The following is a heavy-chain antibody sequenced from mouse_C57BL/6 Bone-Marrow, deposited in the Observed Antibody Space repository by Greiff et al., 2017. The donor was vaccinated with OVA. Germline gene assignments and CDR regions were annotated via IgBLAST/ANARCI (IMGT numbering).Heavy chain of an antibody. J-gene: IGHJ3*01. V-gene: IGHV3-6*01. CDR2: ISYDGSN. Sequence: DVQLVESGPGLVKPSQSLSLTCSVTGYSITSGYYWNWIRQFPGNKLEWMGYISYDGSNNYNPSLKNRISITRDTSKNQFFLKLNSVTTEDTATYYCAREGGGGFAYWGQGTLVTVSA. D-gene: IGHD1-1*02. CDR1: GYSITSGYY. CDR3: AREGGGGFAY.